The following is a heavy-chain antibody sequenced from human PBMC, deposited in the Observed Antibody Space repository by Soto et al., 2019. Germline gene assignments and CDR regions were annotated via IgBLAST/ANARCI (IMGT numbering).Heavy chain of an antibody. J-gene: IGHJ4*02. D-gene: IGHD2-2*01. Sequence: EVQLVESGGGLVKPGGSLRLSCAASGFTFSSYSMNWVRQAPGKGLEWVSSISSSSSYTNYADSVKGRFTISRDNAKNSLYLQMNSLRAEDTAVYYCAREAGYCSSTSCSPNFDYWGQGTLVTVSS. CDR3: AREAGYCSSTSCSPNFDY. CDR1: GFTFSSYS. CDR2: ISSSSSYT. V-gene: IGHV3-21*01.